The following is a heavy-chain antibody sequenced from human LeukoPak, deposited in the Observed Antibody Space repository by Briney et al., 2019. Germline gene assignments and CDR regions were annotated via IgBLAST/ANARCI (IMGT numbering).Heavy chain of an antibody. Sequence: SETLSLTCAVYGGSFSGYYWSWIRQPPGKGLEWIGEINHRGSTNYNPSLKSRVTISVDTSKNQFSLKLSSVTAADTAVYYCARADSSSWYLSLFDYWGQGTLVTVSS. CDR2: INHRGST. D-gene: IGHD6-13*01. CDR3: ARADSSSWYLSLFDY. J-gene: IGHJ4*02. V-gene: IGHV4-34*01. CDR1: GGSFSGYY.